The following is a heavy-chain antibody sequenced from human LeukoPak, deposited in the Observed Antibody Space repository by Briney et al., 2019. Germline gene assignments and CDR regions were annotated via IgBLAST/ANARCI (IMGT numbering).Heavy chain of an antibody. CDR2: ISSSSTTI. CDR3: VGSAGWLFDY. D-gene: IGHD3-10*01. V-gene: IGHV3-48*02. J-gene: IGHJ4*02. Sequence: GGSLRLSCAASGFTFSSYYMNWVRQAPGKGLEWVSFISSSSTTIYYADSVKGRFTISRDNAKNSLYLQMDSLRDEDTGVYYCVGSAGWLFDYWGQGTLVTASS. CDR1: GFTFSSYY.